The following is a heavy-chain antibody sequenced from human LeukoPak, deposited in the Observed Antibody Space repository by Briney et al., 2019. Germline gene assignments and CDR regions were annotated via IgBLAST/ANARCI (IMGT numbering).Heavy chain of an antibody. Sequence: GGSLRLSCAASGFTFSSYAMHWVRQAPGKGLEWGAVISYDGSNKYYADSVKGRFTISRDNSKNTLYLQMNSLRAEDTAVYYCARAIYSGTYYFDYWGQGTLVTVSS. J-gene: IGHJ4*02. D-gene: IGHD4-11*01. V-gene: IGHV3-30-3*01. CDR1: GFTFSSYA. CDR2: ISYDGSNK. CDR3: ARAIYSGTYYFDY.